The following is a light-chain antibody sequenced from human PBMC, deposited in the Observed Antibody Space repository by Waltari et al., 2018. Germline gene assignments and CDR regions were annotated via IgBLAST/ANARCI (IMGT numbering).Light chain of an antibody. Sequence: QSVLTQPLSVSAAPGQRVTIACSDGSSNIGHNSVSWYRQLPATAPNLLIYENTERPSGIPARFSGSKSGTSATLDITGLQAGDEADYYCGTWDSSLSGAVFGGGTHLTVL. J-gene: IGLJ7*01. CDR1: SSNIGHNS. CDR3: GTWDSSLSGAV. CDR2: ENT. V-gene: IGLV1-51*02.